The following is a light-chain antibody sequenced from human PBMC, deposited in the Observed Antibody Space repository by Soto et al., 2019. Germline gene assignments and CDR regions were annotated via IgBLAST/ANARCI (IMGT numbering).Light chain of an antibody. CDR1: SSDVGNYNL. Sequence: QSALTQPASVSGSPGQSITISCTGTSSDVGNYNLVSWYQQYPGKAPKVIIYEVFKRPSGVSIRFSGSKSGNTASLTISGLQAEDEAGYYCCSYADHSWVFGGGTKLTVL. V-gene: IGLV2-23*02. J-gene: IGLJ3*02. CDR2: EVF. CDR3: CSYADHSWV.